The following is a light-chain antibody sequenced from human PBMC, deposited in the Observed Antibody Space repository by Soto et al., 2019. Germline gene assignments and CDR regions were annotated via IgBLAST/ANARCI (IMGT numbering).Light chain of an antibody. V-gene: IGKV1-13*02. J-gene: IGKJ5*01. CDR3: QQFTSYPIT. CDR1: QGITSA. CDR2: IAS. Sequence: AIQLTQSPSSLSASVGDRVTITCRASQGITSALAWYQQKPGKAPKLLISIASSLESGVPSRFSGSGSGTDFTLTISSLQPEDFATYFCQQFTSYPITFGQGTRLEIK.